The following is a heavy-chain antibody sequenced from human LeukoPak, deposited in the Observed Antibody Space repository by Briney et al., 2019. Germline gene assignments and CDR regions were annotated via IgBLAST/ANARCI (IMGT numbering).Heavy chain of an antibody. D-gene: IGHD3-10*01. V-gene: IGHV3-74*01. J-gene: IGHJ4*02. CDR3: ARAPRGVVDY. Sequence: PGGSLRLSCAASGFTFSSYWMHWVRQAPGKGLVSVSRINSDGSSTSYADSVKGRFTISRDNAKNTLYLQMNSLRAEDTAVYYCARAPRGVVDYWGQGTLVTVSS. CDR2: INSDGSST. CDR1: GFTFSSYW.